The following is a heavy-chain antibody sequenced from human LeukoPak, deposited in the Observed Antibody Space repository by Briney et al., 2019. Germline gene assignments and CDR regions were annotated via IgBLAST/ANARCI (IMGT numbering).Heavy chain of an antibody. CDR1: GYTFTGYY. CDR3: ARDHGSSSWYVYDY. J-gene: IGHJ4*02. V-gene: IGHV1-2*02. Sequence: ASVKVSCKASGYTFTGYYMHWVRQAPGQGLEWMGWINPNSGGTNYAQKFQGRVTMTRDTSISTAYMELSRLRSDDTAVYYCARDHGSSSWYVYDYWGQGTLVTVSS. D-gene: IGHD6-13*01. CDR2: INPNSGGT.